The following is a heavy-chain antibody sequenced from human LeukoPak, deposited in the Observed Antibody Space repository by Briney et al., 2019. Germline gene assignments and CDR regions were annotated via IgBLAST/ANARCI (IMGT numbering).Heavy chain of an antibody. J-gene: IGHJ6*01. CDR1: GFTFSSYS. D-gene: IGHD3-10*02. V-gene: IGHV3-21*01. CDR2: ITRSSIYI. Sequence: GGSLRLSCAASGFTFSSYSMNWVRHAPGEGREGVSSITRSSIYIYYADSVKGRFTISRDNAKNSLFLQMNSLRAEDTAVYYCAELGITMIGGVWGKGTTVTISS. CDR3: AELGITMIGGV.